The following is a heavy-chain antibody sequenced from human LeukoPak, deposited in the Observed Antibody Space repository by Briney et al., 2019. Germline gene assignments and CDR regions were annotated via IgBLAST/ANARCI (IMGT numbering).Heavy chain of an antibody. D-gene: IGHD5-12*01. V-gene: IGHV3-23*01. CDR3: AKVDIVAPGAFDI. J-gene: IGHJ3*02. Sequence: PGGSLRLSCAASGFTFSSYAMSWVRQAPGKGLEWVSAISGSGGSTYYADSVKGRFTISRDNSKNTLYLQMNSLRAGDTAVYYCAKVDIVAPGAFDIWGQGTMVTVSS. CDR2: ISGSGGST. CDR1: GFTFSSYA.